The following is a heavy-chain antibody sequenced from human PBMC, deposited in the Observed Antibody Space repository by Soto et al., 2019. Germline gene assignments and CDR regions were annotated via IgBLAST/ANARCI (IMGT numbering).Heavy chain of an antibody. CDR2: INHSGST. J-gene: IGHJ6*02. CDR3: ARVWYDRYCSGGSCYSGSMDV. CDR1: GGSFSGYY. D-gene: IGHD2-15*01. Sequence: SETLSLTCAVYGGSFSGYYWSWIRQPPGKGLEWIGEINHSGSTNYNPSLKSRVTISVDTSKNQFSLKLSSVTAADTAVYYCARVWYDRYCSGGSCYSGSMDVWGQGTTVTVSS. V-gene: IGHV4-34*01.